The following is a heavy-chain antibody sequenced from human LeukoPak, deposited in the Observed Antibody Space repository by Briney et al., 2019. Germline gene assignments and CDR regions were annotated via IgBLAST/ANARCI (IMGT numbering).Heavy chain of an antibody. CDR2: IKPDGSEK. J-gene: IGHJ4*02. Sequence: GGSLRLSCAASGFTFSTYWMTWVRQAPGKGLECVANIKPDGSEKYYVDSVEGRFTISRDNAKNSLYLQMNSLRAEDTALCYCARGGTWDLDYWGQGTLVTVSS. CDR1: GFTFSTYW. D-gene: IGHD1-1*01. CDR3: ARGGTWDLDY. V-gene: IGHV3-7*01.